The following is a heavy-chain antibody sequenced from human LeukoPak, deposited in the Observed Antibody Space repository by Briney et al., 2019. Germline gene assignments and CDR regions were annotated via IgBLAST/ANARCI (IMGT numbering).Heavy chain of an antibody. D-gene: IGHD1-1*01. Sequence: GGSLRLSCSASGFTVADYVMNWVRQTPGGGLQWVASVGGSDDTTYYTDSVRGRFAISRDNFKNTVSLQMNSLRVEDTAVYYCAKVLYSVNNFNMIFDKWGQGTLVTVAS. V-gene: IGHV3-23*01. CDR1: GFTVADYV. CDR2: VGGSDDTT. J-gene: IGHJ4*02. CDR3: AKVLYSVNNFNMIFDK.